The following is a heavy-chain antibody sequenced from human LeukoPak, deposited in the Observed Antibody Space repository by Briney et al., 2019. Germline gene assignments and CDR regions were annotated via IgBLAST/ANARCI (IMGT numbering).Heavy chain of an antibody. D-gene: IGHD5-18*01. CDR1: GFTFSSYG. Sequence: PGGSLRLSCAASGFTFSSYGMHWVRQAPGKGLEWVAFIRYDGSNKYYADSVKGRFTISRDNSKNTLYLQMNSLRAEDTAVYYCAKDSAYSGGPFAGGFDHWGQGTLVTVSA. CDR3: AKDSAYSGGPFAGGFDH. V-gene: IGHV3-30*02. CDR2: IRYDGSNK. J-gene: IGHJ4*02.